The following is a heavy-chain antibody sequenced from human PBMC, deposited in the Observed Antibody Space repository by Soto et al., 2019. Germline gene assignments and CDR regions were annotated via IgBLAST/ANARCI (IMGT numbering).Heavy chain of an antibody. CDR1: GGTFSSYA. J-gene: IGHJ4*02. D-gene: IGHD2-15*01. CDR3: ARGVLSDSGTCY. CDR2: IIPIFGTA. V-gene: IGHV1-69*13. Sequence: SVKVSCKASGGTFSSYAISWVRQAPGQGLEWMGGIIPIFGTANYAQKFQGRVTITADESTSTAYMELNSLRAEDTAVYYCARGVLSDSGTCYWGRGTLVTVSS.